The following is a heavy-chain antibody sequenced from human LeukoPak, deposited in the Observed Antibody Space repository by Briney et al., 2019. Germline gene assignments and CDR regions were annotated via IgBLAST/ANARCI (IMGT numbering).Heavy chain of an antibody. V-gene: IGHV1-2*02. CDR2: IYSNSGGT. CDR1: GYTFTGYY. CDR3: ARDVRAVAGHFDY. Sequence: VASVKVSCKASGYTFTGYYMYWVRQAPGQGLEWMGWIYSNSGGTNYAQKLQGRVTMTRDTSISTAYMELSRLRSDDTAVYYCARDVRAVAGHFDYWGQGTLVTVSS. J-gene: IGHJ4*02. D-gene: IGHD6-19*01.